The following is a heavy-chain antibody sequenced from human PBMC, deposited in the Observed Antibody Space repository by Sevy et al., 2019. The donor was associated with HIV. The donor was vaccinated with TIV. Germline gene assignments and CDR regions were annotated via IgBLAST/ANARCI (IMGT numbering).Heavy chain of an antibody. CDR2: ISAYNGNT. Sequence: ASVKVSCKASGYTFTSYGISWVRQAPGQGLEWMGWISAYNGNTNYAQKLQGRVTMTTDTSTSTAYMELRSLRSDDTAMYYCARNRGGLVVPAASPDYWGQGTLVTVSS. V-gene: IGHV1-18*01. CDR3: ARNRGGLVVPAASPDY. D-gene: IGHD2-2*01. J-gene: IGHJ4*02. CDR1: GYTFTSYG.